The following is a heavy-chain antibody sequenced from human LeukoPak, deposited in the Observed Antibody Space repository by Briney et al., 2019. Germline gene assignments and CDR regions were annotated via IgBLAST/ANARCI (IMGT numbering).Heavy chain of an antibody. J-gene: IGHJ4*02. CDR1: GFIFVDYA. D-gene: IGHD6-13*01. Sequence: GRSLRLSCVGSGFIFVDYAMHWVRQAPGKGLEWVAGIDWNSASTGYADSVKGRFTISRDNAKNSLYLHMNSLRVDDMALYYCAKAAHNSWPFYSDSWGQGTLVTVSS. CDR2: IDWNSAST. CDR3: AKAAHNSWPFYSDS. V-gene: IGHV3-9*03.